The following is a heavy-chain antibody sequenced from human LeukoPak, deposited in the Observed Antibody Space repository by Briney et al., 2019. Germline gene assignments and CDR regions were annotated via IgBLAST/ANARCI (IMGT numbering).Heavy chain of an antibody. CDR1: GFTFSSYG. Sequence: GGSLRLSCAASGFTFSSYGMHWVRQAPGKGLEWVSIIYSGGSTYYADSVKGRFTISRDNSKNTLYLQMNTLRAEDTAVYYCAKAASNINYAFDSWGQGALVTVSS. V-gene: IGHV3-NL1*01. CDR2: IYSGGST. D-gene: IGHD4-11*01. J-gene: IGHJ4*02. CDR3: AKAASNINYAFDS.